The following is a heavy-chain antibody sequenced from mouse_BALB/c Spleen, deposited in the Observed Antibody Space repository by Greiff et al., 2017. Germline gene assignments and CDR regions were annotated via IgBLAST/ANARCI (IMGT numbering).Heavy chain of an antibody. CDR3: ARLGDGYYVAMDY. J-gene: IGHJ4*01. CDR2: ISTYYGDA. CDR1: GYTFTDYA. Sequence: VQLQQSGAELVRPGVSVKISCKGSGYTFTDYAMHWVKQSHAKSLEWIGVISTYYGDASYNQKFKGKATMTVDKSSSTAYMELARLTSEDSAIYYCARLGDGYYVAMDYWGQGTSVTVSS. V-gene: IGHV1S137*01. D-gene: IGHD2-3*01.